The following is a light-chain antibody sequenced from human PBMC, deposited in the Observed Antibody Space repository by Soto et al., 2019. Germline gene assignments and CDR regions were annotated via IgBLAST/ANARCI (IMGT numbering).Light chain of an antibody. CDR2: GAS. CDR3: QQYNNWPRT. V-gene: IGKV3-15*01. Sequence: EIVMTQSPGTLSVSPGERVTLSCRASQSVSSKLVWYQQKPGQAPRLLIYGASTRATGIPARFSGSGSGTEFSLPISSLQSEDFAVYYCQQYNNWPRTFGQGTKVEIK. J-gene: IGKJ1*01. CDR1: QSVSSK.